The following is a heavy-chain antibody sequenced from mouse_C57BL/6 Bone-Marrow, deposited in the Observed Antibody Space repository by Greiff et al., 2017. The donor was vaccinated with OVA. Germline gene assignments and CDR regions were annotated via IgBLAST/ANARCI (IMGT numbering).Heavy chain of an antibody. J-gene: IGHJ4*01. Sequence: VKLVESGGGLVKPGGSLKLSCAASGFTFSDYGMHWVRQAPEKGLEWVAYISSGSSTIYYADTMKGRFTISRDNAKNTLFLQMTSLRSEDTAMYYCARSEDYWGQGTSVTVSS. CDR2: ISSGSSTI. V-gene: IGHV5-17*01. CDR3: ARSEDY. CDR1: GFTFSDYG.